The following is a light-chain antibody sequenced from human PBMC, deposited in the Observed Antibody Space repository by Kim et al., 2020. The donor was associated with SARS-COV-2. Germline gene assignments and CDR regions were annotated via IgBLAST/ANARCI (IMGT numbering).Light chain of an antibody. V-gene: IGKV3-20*01. CDR3: QQFGRSSWT. Sequence: ENVLTQSPGTLSLSPGERATLSCRASQSFSSRYLAWYQQKPGQAPRLLIYGASTRATGIPERFSGSGSGTDFTLTISRLEPEDSAVYYCQQFGRSSWTFGQGTKVDIK. CDR2: GAS. CDR1: QSFSSRY. J-gene: IGKJ1*01.